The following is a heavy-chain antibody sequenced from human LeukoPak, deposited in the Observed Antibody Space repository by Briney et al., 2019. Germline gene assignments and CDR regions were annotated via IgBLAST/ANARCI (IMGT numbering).Heavy chain of an antibody. D-gene: IGHD1-1*01. V-gene: IGHV3-23*01. CDR2: ISATSGTK. J-gene: IGHJ4*02. CDR3: AKMDWNDHYFDF. Sequence: GGSLRLSCAASGFTFNGYAMTWVRQAPGEGLEWLSVISATSGTKYYADSVKGRFTISRDNSKNTLYLQMNSLRAEDTAVYYCAKMDWNDHYFDFWGQGTLVTVSS. CDR1: GFTFNGYA.